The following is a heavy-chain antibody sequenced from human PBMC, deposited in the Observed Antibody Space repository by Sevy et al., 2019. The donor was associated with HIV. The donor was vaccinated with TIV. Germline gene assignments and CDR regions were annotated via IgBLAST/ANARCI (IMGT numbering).Heavy chain of an antibody. J-gene: IGHJ3*02. Sequence: ASVKVSCKASGYTFTSYGISWVRQAPGQGLEWMGWISAYNGNTNYAQKLQGRVTMTTDTSTSKAYMELRSLRSDDTAGYYCARSKHIYGSSGYAFDIWGQGTMVTVSS. CDR3: ARSKHIYGSSGYAFDI. V-gene: IGHV1-18*01. CDR1: GYTFTSYG. CDR2: ISAYNGNT. D-gene: IGHD3-22*01.